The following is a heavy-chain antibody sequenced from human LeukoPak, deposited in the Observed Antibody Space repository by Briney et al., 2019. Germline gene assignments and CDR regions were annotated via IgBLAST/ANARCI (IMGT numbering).Heavy chain of an antibody. CDR1: GFTFSSYA. J-gene: IGHJ3*02. Sequence: GGSLRLSCAASGFTFSSYAMSWGRQAPGGGLEWVGRVKSKTDGGTVDYAAPVKGRFTISRDDSENTLYLQMNSLKTEDTAVYYCATDTRRYTSGPKGIWGQGTMVTVSS. V-gene: IGHV3-15*01. D-gene: IGHD6-19*01. CDR3: ATDTRRYTSGPKGI. CDR2: VKSKTDGGTV.